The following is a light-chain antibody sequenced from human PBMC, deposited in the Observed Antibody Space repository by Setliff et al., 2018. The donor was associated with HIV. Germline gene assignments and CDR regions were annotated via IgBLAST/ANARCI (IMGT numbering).Light chain of an antibody. V-gene: IGLV2-14*01. CDR2: DVT. CDR1: SSDVGLYNF. CDR3: SSFRTSRKFV. Sequence: QSVLTQPASVSGSPGQSITISCTGTSSDVGLYNFVSWYQQHPGKVPKLIIYDVTNRPSGISRRFSGAKSGNTASLTISGLQADDEADYYCSSFRTSRKFVFGTGTKVTVL. J-gene: IGLJ1*01.